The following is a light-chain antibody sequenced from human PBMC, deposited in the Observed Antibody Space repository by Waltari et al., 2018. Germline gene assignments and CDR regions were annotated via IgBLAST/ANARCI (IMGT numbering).Light chain of an antibody. CDR2: RNN. V-gene: IGLV1-47*01. CDR1: SSNIGSNY. CDR3: AAWDDSLSGRVV. J-gene: IGLJ2*01. Sequence: QSVLTQPPSASGTPGQRVTISCSGSSSNIGSNYVYWYQQLPGTAPKLLIYRNNQRPSGGPDRFPGSKSGTSACLAISGLRSEDEAEYYCAAWDDSLSGRVVFGGGTKLTVL.